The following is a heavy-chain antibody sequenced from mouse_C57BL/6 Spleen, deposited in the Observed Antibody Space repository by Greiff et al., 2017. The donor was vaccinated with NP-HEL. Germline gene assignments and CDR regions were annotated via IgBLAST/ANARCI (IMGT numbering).Heavy chain of an antibody. D-gene: IGHD1-1*01. CDR2: IPPNSGST. J-gene: IGHJ2*01. Sequence: QVQLQQPGAELVKPGASVKLSCKASGYTFTSYWMHWVKQRPGQGLEWIGMIPPNSGSTNYNEKFKSKATLTVDKSSSTAYMQLSSLTSEDSAVYYCARSDYYGRDYFDYWGQGTTLTVSS. CDR1: GYTFTSYW. CDR3: ARSDYYGRDYFDY. V-gene: IGHV1-64*01.